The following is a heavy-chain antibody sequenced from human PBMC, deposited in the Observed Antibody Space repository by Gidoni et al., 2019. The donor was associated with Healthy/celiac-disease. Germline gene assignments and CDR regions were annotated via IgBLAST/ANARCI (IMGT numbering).Heavy chain of an antibody. CDR2: INHSGST. V-gene: IGHV4-34*01. J-gene: IGHJ2*01. Sequence: GKGLEWIGEINHSGSTNYNPSLKSRVTISVDTSKNQFSLKLSSVTAADTAVYYCARGRGYFDLWGRGTLVTVSS. CDR3: ARGRGYFDL.